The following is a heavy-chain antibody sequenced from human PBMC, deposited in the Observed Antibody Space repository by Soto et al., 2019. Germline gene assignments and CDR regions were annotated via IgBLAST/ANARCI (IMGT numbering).Heavy chain of an antibody. V-gene: IGHV1-69*01. Sequence: QMQLVQSGAEVKKPGSSVKVSCKSSGGTFSSYEVNWVRQAPGQGLEWVGGVIPIFGTTKYAPKFQDRIAISADQSTTMSYIELSSLRSEDTAVYFCATTGDGYNFDFWGQGTPVTVSS. D-gene: IGHD5-12*01. J-gene: IGHJ4*02. CDR2: VIPIFGTT. CDR3: ATTGDGYNFDF. CDR1: GGTFSSYE.